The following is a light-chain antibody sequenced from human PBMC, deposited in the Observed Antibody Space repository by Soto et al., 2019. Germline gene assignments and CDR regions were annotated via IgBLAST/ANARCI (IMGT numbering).Light chain of an antibody. J-gene: IGLJ2*01. Sequence: QSVLTQSPSASASLGASVKLTCTLSSGHSTYAIAWHQQQPEKGPRYWMKLNSDGSHSKGDGIPDRFSGSSSGAERYLAISSLQSEDEADYYCQTWGTGIEVIFGGGTKLTVL. CDR2: LNSDGSH. V-gene: IGLV4-69*01. CDR3: QTWGTGIEVI. CDR1: SGHSTYA.